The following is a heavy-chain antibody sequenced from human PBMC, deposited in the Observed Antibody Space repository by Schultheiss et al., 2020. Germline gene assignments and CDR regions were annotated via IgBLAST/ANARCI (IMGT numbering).Heavy chain of an antibody. D-gene: IGHD6-19*01. J-gene: IGHJ5*02. Sequence: SEALSLTCTVSGGSISSYYWSWIRQPPGKGLEWIGYIYYSGSTNYNPSLKSRVTISVDTSKNQFSLKLSSVTAADTAVYYCARANSYSSGWYLGWFDPWGQGTLVTFSS. CDR1: GGSISSYY. CDR3: ARANSYSSGWYLGWFDP. V-gene: IGHV4-59*01. CDR2: IYYSGST.